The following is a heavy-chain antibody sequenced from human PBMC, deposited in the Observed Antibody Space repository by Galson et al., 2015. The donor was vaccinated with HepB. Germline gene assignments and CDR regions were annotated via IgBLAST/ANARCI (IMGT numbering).Heavy chain of an antibody. CDR1: DFTFKNYG. Sequence: SVKVSCKASDFTFKNYGIIWVRQAPGRGLEWMGWISGYNGNTNYAEKFQDRVTMTMTTDTSTSTAYMELRSLRSDDTAVYYCAREGQGGFFATGYYYYMDVWGKGTTVTVSS. J-gene: IGHJ6*03. D-gene: IGHD2-15*01. CDR2: ISGYNGNT. CDR3: AREGQGGFFATGYYYYMDV. V-gene: IGHV1-18*01.